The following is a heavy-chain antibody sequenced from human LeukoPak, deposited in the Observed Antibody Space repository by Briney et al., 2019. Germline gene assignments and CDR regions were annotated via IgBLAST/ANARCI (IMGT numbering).Heavy chain of an antibody. CDR2: ISSSGSTI. CDR3: ARDAYSSGLLGLD. CDR1: GFSFSSYE. Sequence: GGSLRLSCAASGFSFSSYEMNRVRQAPGKGLEWVSYISSSGSTIYYADSVKGRFTISRDNAKNSLYLQMNSLRAEDTAVYYCARDAYSSGLLGLDWGQGTLVTVSS. V-gene: IGHV3-48*03. D-gene: IGHD6-19*01. J-gene: IGHJ4*02.